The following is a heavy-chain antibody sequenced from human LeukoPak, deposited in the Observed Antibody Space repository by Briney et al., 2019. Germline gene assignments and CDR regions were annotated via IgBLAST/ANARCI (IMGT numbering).Heavy chain of an antibody. J-gene: IGHJ4*02. CDR1: GFTFSSYG. CDR3: AKGWGVTSYGFWDN. V-gene: IGHV3-23*01. CDR2: ITGSGGST. D-gene: IGHD2-21*02. Sequence: GGSLRLSCAASGFTFSSYGMSWVRQAPGKGLEWVSTITGSGGSTYYADSVKGRFTISRDTSKNTLYLQVNSLGAEDTAVYYCAKGWGVTSYGFWDNWGQGTLVSVSS.